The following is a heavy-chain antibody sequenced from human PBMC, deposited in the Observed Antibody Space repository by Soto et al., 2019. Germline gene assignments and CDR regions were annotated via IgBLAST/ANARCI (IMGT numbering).Heavy chain of an antibody. Sequence: GGSLRLSCAASGFTFSGYAMSWVRQAPGKGLEWVSAISGSGGSTYYADSVKGRFTISRDNSKNTLYLQMNSLRAEDTAVYYCAKDPITMVRGVFNYYYYGMDVWGQGTTVTVSS. CDR2: ISGSGGST. CDR1: GFTFSGYA. CDR3: AKDPITMVRGVFNYYYYGMDV. V-gene: IGHV3-23*01. D-gene: IGHD3-10*01. J-gene: IGHJ6*02.